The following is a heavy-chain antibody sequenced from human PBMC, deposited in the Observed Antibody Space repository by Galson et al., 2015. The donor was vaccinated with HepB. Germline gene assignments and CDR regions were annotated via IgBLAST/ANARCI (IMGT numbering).Heavy chain of an antibody. J-gene: IGHJ4*02. CDR2: INAGNGNT. CDR1: GYTFTSYA. Sequence: SVKVSCKASGYTFTSYAMHWVRQAPGQRLEWMGWINAGNGNTKYSQKFQGRVTITRDTSASTAYMELSSLRSEDTAVYYCARDLYGAAAGPGVAPSDYWGQGTLVTVSS. CDR3: ARDLYGAAAGPGVAPSDY. V-gene: IGHV1-3*01. D-gene: IGHD6-13*01.